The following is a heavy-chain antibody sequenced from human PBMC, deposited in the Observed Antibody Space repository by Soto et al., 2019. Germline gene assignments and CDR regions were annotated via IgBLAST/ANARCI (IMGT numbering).Heavy chain of an antibody. Sequence: ASVKVSCKASGYTFTSYAMHWVRQAPGQRLEWMGWINAGNGNTKYSQKFQGRVTITRYTSASTAYMELSSLRSEDTAVYYCARGGGITGTGAIVYYYYGMDVWGQGTTVTVSS. D-gene: IGHD1-7*01. V-gene: IGHV1-3*01. CDR1: GYTFTSYA. CDR2: INAGNGNT. J-gene: IGHJ6*02. CDR3: ARGGGITGTGAIVYYYYGMDV.